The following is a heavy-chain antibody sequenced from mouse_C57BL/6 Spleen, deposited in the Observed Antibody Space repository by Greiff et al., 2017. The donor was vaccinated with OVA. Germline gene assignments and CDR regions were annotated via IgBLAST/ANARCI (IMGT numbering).Heavy chain of an antibody. CDR2: IFPGSGST. Sequence: QVQLQQSGPELMKPGASVKLSCKATGYTFTGYWIEWVKQRPGHGLEWIGEIFPGSGSTNYNEKFKGKATFTADTSSNTAYMQLSSLTTEDSTIYYCARSPFTTVVATDDWGQGTTLTVSS. CDR1: GYTFTGYW. D-gene: IGHD1-1*01. J-gene: IGHJ2*01. V-gene: IGHV1-9*01. CDR3: ARSPFTTVVATDD.